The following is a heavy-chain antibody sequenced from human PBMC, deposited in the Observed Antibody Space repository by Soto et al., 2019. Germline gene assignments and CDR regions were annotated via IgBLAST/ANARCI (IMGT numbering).Heavy chain of an antibody. Sequence: SETLSPPCTVSGDSIISYYWNWIRQPPGKGLEWIGYINYSGNTKYNPSLKSRVTISIDMSKNQFSLKLSSVTAAGTAVYYCARERGFSSGWYSLAYWGQGTLVTVSS. D-gene: IGHD6-19*01. V-gene: IGHV4-59*01. CDR1: GDSIISYY. J-gene: IGHJ4*02. CDR2: INYSGNT. CDR3: ARERGFSSGWYSLAY.